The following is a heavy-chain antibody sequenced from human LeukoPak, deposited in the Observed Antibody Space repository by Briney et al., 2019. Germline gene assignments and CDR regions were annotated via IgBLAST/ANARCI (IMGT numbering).Heavy chain of an antibody. Sequence: QPGGSLRLSWAASGFTFSSYAMSWVRQAPGKGLEWASGISGSGDNTYYADSVKGRFTISRDNSKNTLYVQVNSLGTEDTAAYYCAKGSYYDSSGSFYFDYWGQGTLVTVSS. D-gene: IGHD3-22*01. J-gene: IGHJ4*02. CDR3: AKGSYYDSSGSFYFDY. CDR1: GFTFSSYA. CDR2: ISGSGDNT. V-gene: IGHV3-23*01.